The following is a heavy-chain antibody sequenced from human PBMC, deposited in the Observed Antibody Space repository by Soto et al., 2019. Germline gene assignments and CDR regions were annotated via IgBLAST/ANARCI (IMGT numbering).Heavy chain of an antibody. V-gene: IGHV3-23*01. Sequence: LRLSFAASGFSFSSYAVSWVRQAPGKLPEWISSISGSGSTIYYADSVKGRFTISRDNSKNTLYLQMSSLRDEDTAVYYCAKVFYYYDSSASYYFQYWGQGTSVNVSS. J-gene: IGHJ4*02. CDR1: GFSFSSYA. CDR2: ISGSGSTI. D-gene: IGHD3-22*01. CDR3: AKVFYYYDSSASYYFQY.